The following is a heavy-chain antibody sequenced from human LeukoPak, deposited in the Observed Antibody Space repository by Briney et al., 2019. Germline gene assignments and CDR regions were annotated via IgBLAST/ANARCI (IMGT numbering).Heavy chain of an antibody. J-gene: IGHJ4*02. CDR1: GGSFSGYY. D-gene: IGHD2-2*01. V-gene: IGHV4-34*01. CDR2: INHRGST. Sequence: SETLSLTCAVYGGSFSGYYWSWIRQPPGKGLEWIGEINHRGSTNYNPSLKSRVTISVDPSKNQFSLKLSSVTAADTAVYYCARGNRYCSSTSCYVGRFDYWGQGTLVTVSS. CDR3: ARGNRYCSSTSCYVGRFDY.